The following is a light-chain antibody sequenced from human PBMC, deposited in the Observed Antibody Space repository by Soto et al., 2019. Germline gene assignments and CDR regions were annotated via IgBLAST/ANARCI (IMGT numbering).Light chain of an antibody. Sequence: QSVLTQPPSVPGAPGQRVTISCNGSSSNIGAGYDVHWYQQLPGTAPKLLIYGNSNRPSGVPDRFSGSKSGTSASLAITGLQAEDEADYYCQSYDSSLSGRYVFGTGTKLTVL. V-gene: IGLV1-40*01. CDR2: GNS. J-gene: IGLJ1*01. CDR1: SSNIGAGYD. CDR3: QSYDSSLSGRYV.